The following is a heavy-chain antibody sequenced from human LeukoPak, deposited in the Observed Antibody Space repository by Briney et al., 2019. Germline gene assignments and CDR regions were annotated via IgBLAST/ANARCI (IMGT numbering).Heavy chain of an antibody. CDR1: GGSLSGYY. V-gene: IGHV4-34*01. J-gene: IGHJ4*02. CDR3: ARGQTTAGEDFDY. D-gene: IGHD3-10*01. Sequence: SETLSLTCAVYGGSLSGYYWSWIRQPPGKGLEWIGEINHSGSTNYNPSLKSRVTISVDTSKNQLSLKLSSVTAADTAVYYCARGQTTAGEDFDYWGQGTLVTVSS. CDR2: INHSGST.